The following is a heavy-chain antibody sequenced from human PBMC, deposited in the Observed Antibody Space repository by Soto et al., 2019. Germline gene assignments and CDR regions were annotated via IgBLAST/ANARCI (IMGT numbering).Heavy chain of an antibody. Sequence: VASVKVSCKASGYTFTSYYMHWVRQAPGQGLEWMGIINPSGGSTSYAQKFQGRVTMTGDTSTSTVYMELSSLRSEDTAVYYCARDQDIVVVPAAIQGFDYWGQGTLVTVSS. J-gene: IGHJ4*02. CDR1: GYTFTSYY. V-gene: IGHV1-46*01. D-gene: IGHD2-2*02. CDR2: INPSGGST. CDR3: ARDQDIVVVPAAIQGFDY.